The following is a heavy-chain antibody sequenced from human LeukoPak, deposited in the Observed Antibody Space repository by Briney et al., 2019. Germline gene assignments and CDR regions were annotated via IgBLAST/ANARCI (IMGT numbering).Heavy chain of an antibody. V-gene: IGHV3-48*02. CDR3: ARDMGEYSPFYFDY. Sequence: GGSLRLSCAASGFTFNTYGMNWVRQAPGKGREWVSYISGTSSAMYYADSVKGRFTISSDNGKTSLYLQMNSLRDEDTAMYYCARDMGEYSPFYFDYWGQGALVTVSS. D-gene: IGHD5-18*01. CDR1: GFTFNTYG. J-gene: IGHJ4*02. CDR2: ISGTSSAM.